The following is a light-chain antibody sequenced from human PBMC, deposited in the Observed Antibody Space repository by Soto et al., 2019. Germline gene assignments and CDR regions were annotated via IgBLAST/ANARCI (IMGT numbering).Light chain of an antibody. CDR2: SAS. CDR1: ETGDTSS. V-gene: IGKV3-20*01. J-gene: IGKJ4*01. CDR3: HQYRSSPLS. Sequence: EIVLTQSPGTLSLSPGETATLSCRASETGDTSSLGKYQQKSGRAPSLLIYSASRRATGIPDRFDASGSATALSLTISRLKSEDFALYYCHQYRSSPLSFGGGNKVEI.